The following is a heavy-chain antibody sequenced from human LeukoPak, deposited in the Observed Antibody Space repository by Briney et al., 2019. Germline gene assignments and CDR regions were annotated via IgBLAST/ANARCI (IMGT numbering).Heavy chain of an antibody. Sequence: GGSLRLSCAASGFNFSSYWMHWVRQAPGKGLVWVSLIKSDATTTIYADSVKGRFTISRDHAKNTVDLQLNSLRAEDTAVYYCARDDRGIQEYFQHWGQGTLVTVSS. CDR2: IKSDATTT. CDR3: ARDDRGIQEYFQH. D-gene: IGHD1-1*01. V-gene: IGHV3-74*01. CDR1: GFNFSSYW. J-gene: IGHJ1*01.